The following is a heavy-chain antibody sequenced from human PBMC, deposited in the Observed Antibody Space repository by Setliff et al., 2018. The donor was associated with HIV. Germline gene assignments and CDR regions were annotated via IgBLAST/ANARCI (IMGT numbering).Heavy chain of an antibody. J-gene: IGHJ3*01. CDR2: MNPDSGNT. V-gene: IGHV1-8*02. CDR3: ARSGESFTTHFDA. Sequence: ASVKVSCKASGYTFINYDIYWVRQTTGQGLEWMGWMNPDSGNTGYAQKFQGRVTMTRNTSISTAYMDLSSLRSEDTAMYYCARSGESFTTHFDAWGQGTMVTVSS. D-gene: IGHD4-4*01. CDR1: GYTFINYD.